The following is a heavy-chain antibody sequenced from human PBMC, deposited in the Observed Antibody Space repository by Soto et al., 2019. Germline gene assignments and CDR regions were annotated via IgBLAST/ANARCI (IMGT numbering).Heavy chain of an antibody. V-gene: IGHV2-5*02. Sequence: QITLKESGPALVKPTQTLTLTCTFSGFSLTTNGVGVAWIRQPPGKALEWLALINWDDDRHYNPSLTSRLTITKDCSQNQVVLTMTNMDPVDTATYYCAHKEFRTSSPFDFGGPGILVTVSS. J-gene: IGHJ4*02. CDR3: AHKEFRTSSPFDF. CDR2: INWDDDR. CDR1: GFSLTTNGVG.